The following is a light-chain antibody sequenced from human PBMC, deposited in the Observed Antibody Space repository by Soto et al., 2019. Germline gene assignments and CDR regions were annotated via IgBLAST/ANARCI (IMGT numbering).Light chain of an antibody. CDR3: QQSYSTPTWT. J-gene: IGKJ1*01. V-gene: IGKV1-39*01. CDR1: QSISSY. CDR2: AAS. Sequence: DLQMTHSPSSLSESGGDRVTITCRASQSISSYLKWYQQKPGKAPKLLIYAASSLQSGVPSRFSGSGSWTDFTLTISSLQPEDFATYYCQQSYSTPTWTFGEGTKVDIK.